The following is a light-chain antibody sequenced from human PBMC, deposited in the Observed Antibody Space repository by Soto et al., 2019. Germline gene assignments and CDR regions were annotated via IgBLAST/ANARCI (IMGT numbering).Light chain of an antibody. CDR2: LTNDGSH. CDR1: SGHSSYA. Sequence: QTVVTQPPSASASLGASVKLTCTLSSGHSSYAIEWHQKQPEKGPRYLMDLTNDGSHTKGDGLPDRFSGSSSGAERDLISSSLQSEDEADYYCQTWGTGFQVFGGGSKLTVL. J-gene: IGLJ2*01. CDR3: QTWGTGFQV. V-gene: IGLV4-69*01.